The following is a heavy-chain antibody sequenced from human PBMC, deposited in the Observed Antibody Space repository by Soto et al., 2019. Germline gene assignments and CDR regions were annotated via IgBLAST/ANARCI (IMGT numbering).Heavy chain of an antibody. V-gene: IGHV3-73*01. D-gene: IGHD3-22*01. CDR1: GFTFSGSA. CDR3: TRVVDYYDSSGRDY. CDR2: IRSKANSYAT. J-gene: IGHJ4*02. Sequence: GGSLRLSCAASGFTFSGSAMHWVRQASGKGLEWVGRIRSKANSYATAYAASVKGRFTISRDDSKNTAYLQMNSLKTEDTAVYYCTRVVDYYDSSGRDYWGQGTLVTVSS.